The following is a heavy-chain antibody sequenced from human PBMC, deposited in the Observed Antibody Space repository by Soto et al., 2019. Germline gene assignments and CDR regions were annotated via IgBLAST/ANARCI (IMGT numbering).Heavy chain of an antibody. Sequence: GGSMRLSCAASGFNFISDWLHWVRQAPGEGLVWVSVIYSGGTTYYADSVKGRFTISRDNSRNTLYLQMNSLRAEDTAVYYCVRNTGWDTPMVHWGQGTLVTVSS. CDR3: VRNTGWDTPMVH. J-gene: IGHJ4*02. V-gene: IGHV3-66*01. CDR1: GFNFISDW. CDR2: IYSGGTT. D-gene: IGHD5-18*01.